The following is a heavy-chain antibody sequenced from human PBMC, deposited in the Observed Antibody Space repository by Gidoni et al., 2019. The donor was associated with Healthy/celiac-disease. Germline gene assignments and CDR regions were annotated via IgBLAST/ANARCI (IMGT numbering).Heavy chain of an antibody. CDR2: IGTAGDT. J-gene: IGHJ2*01. V-gene: IGHV3-13*01. CDR1: GFTFCSYD. D-gene: IGHD3-10*01. CDR3: ARGYYNGSGSYWRTSRLRKKDWYFAL. Sequence: EVQLVESGGGLVQPGGSLRLSCAASGFTFCSYDMPWVRQATGKGRGWVSAIGTAGDTYFPGSVKARFTTSRENSTTSLYLQRNSRRAGDTAVYYCARGYYNGSGSYWRTSRLRKKDWYFALWGRGPLVTVSS.